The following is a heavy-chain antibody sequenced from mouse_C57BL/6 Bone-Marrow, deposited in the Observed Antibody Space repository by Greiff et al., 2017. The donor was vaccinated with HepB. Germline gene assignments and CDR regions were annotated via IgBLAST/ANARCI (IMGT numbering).Heavy chain of an antibody. D-gene: IGHD1-1*01. J-gene: IGHJ3*01. CDR1: GFNIKDDY. CDR2: IDPENGDT. Sequence: VQLQQSGAELVRPGASVKLSCTASGFNIKDDYMHWVKQRPEQSLEWIGWIDPENGDTEYASKFQGKATITADTSSNTAYLQLSSLTSEDTAVYYCTNYYGSPWFAYWGQGTMVTVSA. CDR3: TNYYGSPWFAY. V-gene: IGHV14-4*01.